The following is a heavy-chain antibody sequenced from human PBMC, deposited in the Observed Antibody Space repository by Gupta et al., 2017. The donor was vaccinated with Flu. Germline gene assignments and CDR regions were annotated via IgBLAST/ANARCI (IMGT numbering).Heavy chain of an antibody. J-gene: IGHJ3*02. D-gene: IGHD3-10*01. Sequence: GGGLVKPGGSLRLSCGASGFTFSNAFMIWVRQPPGKGLEWVSSIGSGGAYINYADSVKGRFSISRDNARNSLSLQMNGLRADDSAVYFCARMGVYDSVDIWGQGTTVTVS. V-gene: IGHV3-21*01. CDR1: GFTFSNAF. CDR3: ARMGVYDSVDI. CDR2: IGSGGAYI.